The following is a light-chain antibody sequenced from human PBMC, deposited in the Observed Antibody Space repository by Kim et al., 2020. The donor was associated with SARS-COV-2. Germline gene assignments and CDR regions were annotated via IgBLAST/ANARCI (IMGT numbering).Light chain of an antibody. Sequence: VALGQTVRITCQGESLRSYYATWYQQKPGQAPMLVIYGKNNRPSEIPDRFSGSSSGNTASLTITGAQAEDEADYYCNSRDSNNNVIFGGGTQLTVL. CDR3: NSRDSNNNVI. CDR1: SLRSYY. V-gene: IGLV3-19*01. CDR2: GKN. J-gene: IGLJ2*01.